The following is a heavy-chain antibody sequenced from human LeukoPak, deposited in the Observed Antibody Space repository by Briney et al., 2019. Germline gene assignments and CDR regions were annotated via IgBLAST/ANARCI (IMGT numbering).Heavy chain of an antibody. D-gene: IGHD5-12*01. J-gene: IGHJ4*02. CDR3: TRIRGYRAYEFNY. CDR2: IKSKTDGVTT. CDR1: GFSFKDAW. V-gene: IGHV3-15*01. Sequence: GSLRLYCAASGFSFKDAWMSWVRQAPGKGLEWVGRIKSKTDGVTTDYAAPVKGRFTISRDDSKNTLYLLLNSLKTEDTALYYCTRIRGYRAYEFNYWGQGTLVTVSS.